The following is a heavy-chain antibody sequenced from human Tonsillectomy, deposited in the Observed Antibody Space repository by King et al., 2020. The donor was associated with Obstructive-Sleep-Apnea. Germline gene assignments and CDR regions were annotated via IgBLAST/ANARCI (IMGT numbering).Heavy chain of an antibody. CDR2: ISAYNGNT. CDR1: GYTFTSYG. D-gene: IGHD2-15*01. J-gene: IGHJ4*02. V-gene: IGHV1-18*04. CDR3: ARDQALYCSGGSCYSLGFDY. Sequence: VQLVESGAEVKKPGASVKVSCKASGYTFTSYGISLGRQAPGQGLEWMGWISAYNGNTNHAQKLQGRVTMTTDTSTSTAYMELRGLRSDDTAVYYCARDQALYCSGGSCYSLGFDYWGQGTLVTVSS.